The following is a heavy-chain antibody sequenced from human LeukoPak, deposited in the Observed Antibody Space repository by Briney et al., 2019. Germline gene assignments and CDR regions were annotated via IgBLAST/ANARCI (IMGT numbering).Heavy chain of an antibody. CDR2: IYYSGGT. J-gene: IGHJ5*02. D-gene: IGHD2-2*01. CDR3: AGTYCSSTNCPLKWWFDP. V-gene: IGHV4-39*07. Sequence: SETLSLTGTVSGGSISSSSYYWGWIRQPPGKGLEWIGSIYYSGGTYYNPSLKSRVTISVDTSKNQFSLKLTSVTAADTAVYYCAGTYCSSTNCPLKWWFDPWGQGAQVTVSS. CDR1: GGSISSSSYY.